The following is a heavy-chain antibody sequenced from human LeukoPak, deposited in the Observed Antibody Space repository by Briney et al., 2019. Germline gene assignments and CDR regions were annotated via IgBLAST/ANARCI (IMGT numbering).Heavy chain of an antibody. CDR1: GFTFRNYA. Sequence: GRSLRLSCAVSGFTFRNYAMHWVRQAPGKGLEWVAVISYDGSKKYYADSVKGRFTISRDNSKNTLYLQMNSLRAEDTAVYYCAKDVDIVATGDYFDSWGQGTLVTVSS. J-gene: IGHJ4*02. CDR3: AKDVDIVATGDYFDS. V-gene: IGHV3-30-3*01. D-gene: IGHD5-12*01. CDR2: ISYDGSKK.